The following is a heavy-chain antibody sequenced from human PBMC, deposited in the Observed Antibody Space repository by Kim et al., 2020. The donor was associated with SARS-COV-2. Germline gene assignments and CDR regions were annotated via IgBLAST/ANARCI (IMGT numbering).Heavy chain of an antibody. CDR2: ISGSGGST. D-gene: IGHD2-15*01. Sequence: GGSLRLSCAASGFTFSSYAMSWVRQAPGKGLEWVSAISGSGGSTYYADSVKGRFTISRDNSKNTLYLQMNSLRAEDTAVYYCAVCLGASSRGGSCSALDYWGQGTLVTVSS. CDR1: GFTFSSYA. J-gene: IGHJ4*02. CDR3: AVCLGASSRGGSCSALDY. V-gene: IGHV3-23*01.